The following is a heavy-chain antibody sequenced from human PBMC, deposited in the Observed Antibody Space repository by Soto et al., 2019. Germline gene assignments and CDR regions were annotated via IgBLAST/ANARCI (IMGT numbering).Heavy chain of an antibody. CDR2: IYSGGST. V-gene: IGHV3-53*01. CDR1: GFTVSGNY. J-gene: IGHJ3*02. Sequence: GGSLRLSCAASGFTVSGNYMSWVRQAPGKGLEWVSVIYSGGSTYYADSVKGRFTISRDNSKNTLYLQMNSLRAEDTAVYYCASLVVVAANDAFDIWGQGTMVTVSS. D-gene: IGHD2-15*01. CDR3: ASLVVVAANDAFDI.